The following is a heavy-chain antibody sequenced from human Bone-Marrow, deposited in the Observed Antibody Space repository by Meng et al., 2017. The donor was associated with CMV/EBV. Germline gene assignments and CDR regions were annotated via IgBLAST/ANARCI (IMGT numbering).Heavy chain of an antibody. J-gene: IGHJ6*02. V-gene: IGHV3-74*01. CDR2: INSDGSST. CDR1: GFTFSTYA. D-gene: IGHD3-16*01. CDR3: ASKGDRGMDV. Sequence: GESLKISCGASGFTFSTYAMTWVRQAPGKGLVWVSRINSDGSSTSYADSVKGRFTISRDNAKNTLYLQMNSLRAEDTAVYYCASKGDRGMDVWGQGTTVTVSS.